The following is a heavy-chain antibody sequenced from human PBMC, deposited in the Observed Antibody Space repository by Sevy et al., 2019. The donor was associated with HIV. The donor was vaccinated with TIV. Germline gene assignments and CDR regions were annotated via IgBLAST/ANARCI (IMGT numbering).Heavy chain of an antibody. V-gene: IGHV3-53*01. CDR1: GFTVSSNY. Sequence: GGSLRLSCAASGFTVSSNYMSWVRQAPGKGLEWVSVIYSGGSTYYADSVKGRVTISRDNSKNTLYLQMNSLRAEDTAVYYCAGDLNYCSGGSCYWFDPWGQGTLVTVSS. J-gene: IGHJ5*02. CDR3: AGDLNYCSGGSCYWFDP. D-gene: IGHD2-15*01. CDR2: IYSGGST.